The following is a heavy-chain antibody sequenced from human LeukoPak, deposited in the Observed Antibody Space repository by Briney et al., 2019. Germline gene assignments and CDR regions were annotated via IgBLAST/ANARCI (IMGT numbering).Heavy chain of an antibody. Sequence: PGGALRHSCAASGFTFSPYNMNWVRPAPGKGLVWVSSISTSNSDIYYADSMKGRFTISRDNAKNSVYLQMNSLTAEDTAVYYCARDGAVGSGNEFDHWGQGTLVTVSS. J-gene: IGHJ4*02. CDR1: GFTFSPYN. CDR3: ARDGAVGSGNEFDH. CDR2: ISTSNSDI. D-gene: IGHD5-12*01. V-gene: IGHV3-21*01.